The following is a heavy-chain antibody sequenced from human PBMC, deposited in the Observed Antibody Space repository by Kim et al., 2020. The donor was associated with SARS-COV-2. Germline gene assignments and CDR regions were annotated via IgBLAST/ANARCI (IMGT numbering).Heavy chain of an antibody. D-gene: IGHD6-13*01. V-gene: IGHV3-48*02. CDR2: ISSSSSTI. Sequence: GGSLRLSCAASGFTFSSYSMNWVRQAPGKGLEWVSYISSSSSTIYYADSVKGRFTISRDNAKNSLYLQMNSLRDEDTAVYYCAIIAAAGTKLSKNWFDPWGQGTLVTVSS. CDR1: GFTFSSYS. J-gene: IGHJ5*02. CDR3: AIIAAAGTKLSKNWFDP.